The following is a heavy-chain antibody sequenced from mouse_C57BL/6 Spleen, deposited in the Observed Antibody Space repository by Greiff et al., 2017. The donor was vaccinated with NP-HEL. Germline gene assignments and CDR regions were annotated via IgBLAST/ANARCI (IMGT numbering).Heavy chain of an antibody. V-gene: IGHV1-55*01. Sequence: QVQLQQPGAELVKPGASVKMSCKASGYTFTSYWITWVKQRPGQGLEWIGDLYPGSGSTNYNEKFKSKATLTVDTSSSTAYLQLRSLTSEDSAVYYWARWYYSNCVGDYAMDDWGQGTAVTVSS. CDR2: LYPGSGST. CDR1: GYTFTSYW. D-gene: IGHD2-5*01. CDR3: ARWYYSNCVGDYAMDD. J-gene: IGHJ4*01.